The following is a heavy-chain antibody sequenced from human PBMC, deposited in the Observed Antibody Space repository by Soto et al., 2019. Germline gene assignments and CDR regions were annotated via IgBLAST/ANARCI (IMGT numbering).Heavy chain of an antibody. D-gene: IGHD5-18*01. CDR2: IDPSDSYT. J-gene: IGHJ4*02. CDR3: ATHGYRHGYPRYPFDY. Sequence: GESLKISCKGSGYSFTSYWISWVRQMPGKGLEWMGRIDPSDSYTNYSPSFQGHVTISADKSISTAYLQWSSLKASDTAMYYCATHGYRHGYPRYPFDYCGQGTLVTVYS. V-gene: IGHV5-10-1*01. CDR1: GYSFTSYW.